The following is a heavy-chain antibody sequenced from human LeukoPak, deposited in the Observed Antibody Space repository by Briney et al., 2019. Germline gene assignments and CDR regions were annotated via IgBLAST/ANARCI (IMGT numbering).Heavy chain of an antibody. CDR3: ARVDSSGCIDY. V-gene: IGHV1-2*02. J-gene: IGHJ4*02. Sequence: ASVKVSCKACVYTFTGYFIHGVRQAPGQGLEGMGWMNPNSGGTNSAQKFQGRVTMTRDSSISTAYMDVSSLISDGTRVYCCARVDSSGCIDYWGQGTLVTVSS. CDR2: MNPNSGGT. CDR1: VYTFTGYF. D-gene: IGHD6-19*01.